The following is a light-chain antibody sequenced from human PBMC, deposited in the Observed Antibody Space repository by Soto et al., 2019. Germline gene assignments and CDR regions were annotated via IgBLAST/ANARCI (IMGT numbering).Light chain of an antibody. V-gene: IGKV1-5*03. J-gene: IGKJ4*01. CDR1: QSISIW. CDR2: KAS. CDR3: QQYNSYPLT. Sequence: DIQMTQSPSTLSASVGDRVTITCRASQSISIWLAWYQQKPGKAPKLLIYKASSLERGVPSRFSGSGSGTEFTLTISTLQPDDFASYYCQQYNSYPLTFGGGTKVEIK.